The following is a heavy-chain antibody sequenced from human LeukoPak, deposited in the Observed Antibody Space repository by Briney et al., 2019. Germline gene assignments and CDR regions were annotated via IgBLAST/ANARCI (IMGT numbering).Heavy chain of an antibody. Sequence: QTGGSLRLSCAASGITFTIFGLNWVRQAPGKVPECVSYIDARSGITYYADSVQGRFTISRDNAQESVFLQMNSLRADDTAVYYCARTYDFGRGPPGDAFDNWGPGTLVTVSS. CDR3: ARTYDFGRGPPGDAFDN. CDR1: GITFTIFG. V-gene: IGHV3-48*01. CDR2: IDARSGIT. J-gene: IGHJ3*02. D-gene: IGHD3-3*01.